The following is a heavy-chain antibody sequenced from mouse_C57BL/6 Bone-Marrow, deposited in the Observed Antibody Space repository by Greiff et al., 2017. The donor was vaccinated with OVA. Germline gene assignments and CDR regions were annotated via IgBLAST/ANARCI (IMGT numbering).Heavy chain of an antibody. Sequence: QVQLKESGPGLVQPSQSLSITCTVSGFSLTSYGVHWVRQSPGKGLEWLGVIWSGGSTDYNAAFISRLSISKDNSKSQVFFKMNSLQADDTAIYYCARIDYDYGAWFAYWGQGTLVTVSA. CDR1: GFSLTSYG. CDR3: ARIDYDYGAWFAY. J-gene: IGHJ3*01. CDR2: IWSGGST. V-gene: IGHV2-2*01. D-gene: IGHD2-4*01.